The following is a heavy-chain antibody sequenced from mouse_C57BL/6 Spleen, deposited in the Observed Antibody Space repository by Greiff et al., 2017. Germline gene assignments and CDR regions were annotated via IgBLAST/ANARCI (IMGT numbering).Heavy chain of an antibody. D-gene: IGHD2-5*01. CDR2: INPGSGGT. J-gene: IGHJ2*01. CDR1: GYDFTNYL. V-gene: IGHV1-54*01. CDR3: AKDSNPFDY. Sequence: VMLVESGAELVRPGTSVKVSCKASGYDFTNYLIEWVKQRPGQGLEWIGVINPGSGGTNYNEKFKGKATLTADKSSSTAYMQLSSLTSEDSAVYCCAKDSNPFDYWGQGTTLTVSS.